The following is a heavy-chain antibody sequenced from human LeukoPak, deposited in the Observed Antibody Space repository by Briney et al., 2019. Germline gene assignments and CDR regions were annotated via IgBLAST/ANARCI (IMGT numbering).Heavy chain of an antibody. Sequence: GGSLRLSCAASGFSVSDNYMSWVRQAPGKGLEWVSIIYSSGTIYYADSVKGRFTISRDNSKNTVYLQMNSLRAEDTAVYYCASRGGKSYFHTWGQGTLVTVSS. J-gene: IGHJ1*01. V-gene: IGHV3-53*01. CDR1: GFSVSDNY. CDR2: IYSSGTI. CDR3: ASRGGKSYFHT. D-gene: IGHD1-26*01.